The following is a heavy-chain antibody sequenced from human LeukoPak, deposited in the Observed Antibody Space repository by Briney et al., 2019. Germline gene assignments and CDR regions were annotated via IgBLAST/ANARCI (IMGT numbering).Heavy chain of an antibody. CDR1: GYSFTSYW. CDR2: IDPGDSFT. Sequence: HGESLRISCKGSGYSFTSYWISWVRQMPGKGLEWMGRIDPGDSFTKYRPSLEGRVTISADKSLSTVYLQWSSLKASDTAIYYCARDGGGVSSWVSHWGQGTLVTVSS. D-gene: IGHD2-8*02. J-gene: IGHJ4*02. CDR3: ARDGGGVSSWVSH. V-gene: IGHV5-10-1*01.